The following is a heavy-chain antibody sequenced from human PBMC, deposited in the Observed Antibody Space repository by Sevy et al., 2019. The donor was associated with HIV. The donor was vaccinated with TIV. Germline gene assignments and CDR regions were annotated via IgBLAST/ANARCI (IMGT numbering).Heavy chain of an antibody. CDR1: GFTFDDYA. J-gene: IGHJ3*02. CDR3: AGNTYYWDSTGFGAFVI. D-gene: IGHD3-22*01. CDR2: INWKTDNV. Sequence: GGSLRLSCAASGFTFDDYAMSWVRQAPGKGLEWVSAINWKTDNVGYADSVKGRFTISRENAKRSLYLQMNSLRPEDTALYHCAGNTYYWDSTGFGAFVIWGQGIMVTVSS. V-gene: IGHV3-20*01.